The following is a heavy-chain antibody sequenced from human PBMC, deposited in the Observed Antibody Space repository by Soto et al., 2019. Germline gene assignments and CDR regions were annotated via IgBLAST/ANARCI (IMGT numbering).Heavy chain of an antibody. Sequence: EVQLVESGGGWVKPGGSLRLSCAASGFTFSNAWMSWVRQAPGKGLEWVGRIKSKTDGGTTDYAAPVKGRFTISRDDSKNTLYLQMNSLKTEDTAVYYCTTDPVAAHVYFDYWGQGTLVTVSS. J-gene: IGHJ4*02. CDR3: TTDPVAAHVYFDY. V-gene: IGHV3-15*01. CDR2: IKSKTDGGTT. D-gene: IGHD6-6*01. CDR1: GFTFSNAW.